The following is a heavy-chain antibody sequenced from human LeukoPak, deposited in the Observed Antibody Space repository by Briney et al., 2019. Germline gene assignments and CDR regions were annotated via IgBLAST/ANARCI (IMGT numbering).Heavy chain of an antibody. V-gene: IGHV1-2*02. CDR3: ARDLGFSLELQSPQNAFDI. Sequence: ASVKVSCKASGGTFSSSAISWVRQAPGQGLEWMGWINPNSGGTNYAQKFQGRVTMTRDTSISTAYMELSRLRSDDTAVYYCARDLGFSLELQSPQNAFDIWGQGTMVTVSS. CDR2: INPNSGGT. CDR1: GGTFSSSA. D-gene: IGHD1-7*01. J-gene: IGHJ3*02.